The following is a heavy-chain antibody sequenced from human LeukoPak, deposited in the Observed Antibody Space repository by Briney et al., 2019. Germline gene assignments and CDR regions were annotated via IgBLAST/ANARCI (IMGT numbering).Heavy chain of an antibody. CDR3: ARHPYYYYSGSSSYYGMDV. D-gene: IGHD3-10*01. J-gene: IGHJ6*02. V-gene: IGHV4-39*01. CDR2: IYYSGST. Sequence: PSETLSLTCTVSGDSISSSSYYWGWIRQPPGKGLEWIGSIYYSGSTYYNPSLKSRVTISVDTSKNQFSLKLSSVTAADTAVYYCARHPYYYYSGSSSYYGMDVWGQGTTVTVSS. CDR1: GDSISSSSYY.